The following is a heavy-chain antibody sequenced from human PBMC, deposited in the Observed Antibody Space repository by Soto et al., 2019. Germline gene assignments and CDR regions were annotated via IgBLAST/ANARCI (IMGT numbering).Heavy chain of an antibody. V-gene: IGHV4-30-4*08. CDR1: GGSISSYY. CDR2: IYYSGST. D-gene: IGHD4-17*01. J-gene: IGHJ4*02. Sequence: SETLSLTCTFSGGSISSYYWIWIRQPPGKGLEWIGYIYYSGSTYYNPSLKSRVTISVDTSKNQFSLKLSSVTAADTAVYYCARVKDYTSFDYGGNSGAFDYWGQGTLVTVSS. CDR3: ARVKDYTSFDYGGNSGAFDY.